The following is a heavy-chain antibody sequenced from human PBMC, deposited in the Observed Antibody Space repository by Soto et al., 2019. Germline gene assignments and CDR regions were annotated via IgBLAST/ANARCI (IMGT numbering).Heavy chain of an antibody. V-gene: IGHV3-11*01. CDR2: ISSSGSTI. J-gene: IGHJ4*02. CDR3: AIDRGYDLLTSFTLY. Sequence: GGSLRLSCAASGFTFSDYYMSWIRQAPGKGLEWVSYISSSGSTIYYADSVKGRFTISRDNAKNSLYLQMNSLRAEDTAVYYCAIDRGYDLLTSFTLYWGQGTLVTVSS. D-gene: IGHD3-9*01. CDR1: GFTFSDYY.